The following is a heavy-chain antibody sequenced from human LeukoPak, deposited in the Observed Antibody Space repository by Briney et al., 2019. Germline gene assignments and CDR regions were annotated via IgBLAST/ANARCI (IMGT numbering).Heavy chain of an antibody. Sequence: TSETLSLTCTVSGGSISSGDYYWSWIRQPPGKGLEWIGYIYYSGSTYYNPSLKSRVTISVDTSKNQFSLKLSSVTAADTAVYYCARYCGGDCYSSYFDYWGQGTLVTVSS. CDR2: IYYSGST. J-gene: IGHJ4*02. V-gene: IGHV4-30-4*08. CDR1: GGSISSGDYY. D-gene: IGHD2-21*01. CDR3: ARYCGGDCYSSYFDY.